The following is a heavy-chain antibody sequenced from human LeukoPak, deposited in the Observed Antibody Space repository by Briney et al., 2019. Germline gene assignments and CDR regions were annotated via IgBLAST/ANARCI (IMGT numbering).Heavy chain of an antibody. CDR2: IYYIGTT. CDR3: AREGFESCSAGSCLLGNY. D-gene: IGHD2-15*01. Sequence: KTSETLSLTCTVSRGSISPYYWSWIRQSPGKGLEGIGYIYYIGTTNYNPSLQSRVTMSVDTSTNQFTLNLASVTAADTAVYYCAREGFESCSAGSCLLGNYWGQGILVAVSS. V-gene: IGHV4-59*01. CDR1: RGSISPYY. J-gene: IGHJ4*02.